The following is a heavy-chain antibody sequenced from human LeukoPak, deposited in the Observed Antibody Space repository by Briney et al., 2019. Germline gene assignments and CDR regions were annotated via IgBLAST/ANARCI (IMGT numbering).Heavy chain of an antibody. D-gene: IGHD3-3*01. CDR1: GYTFTSYG. J-gene: IGHJ4*02. CDR2: FSAYNGNT. V-gene: IGHV1-18*01. CDR3: ARAVLRFVEWLPGTRSDY. Sequence: GASVKVSCKASGYTFTSYGISWVRQAPGQGLEWMGWFSAYNGNTNYAQKLQGRVTMTTDTSTSTAYMELRSLRSDDTAVYYCARAVLRFVEWLPGTRSDYWGQGTLVTVSS.